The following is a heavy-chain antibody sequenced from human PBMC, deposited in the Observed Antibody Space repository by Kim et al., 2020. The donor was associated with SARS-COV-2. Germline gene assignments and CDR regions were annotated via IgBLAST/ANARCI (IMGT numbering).Heavy chain of an antibody. Sequence: GGSLRLACAASAFTFSNYGMHWVRQAPVKVLAWVVTIFFYVLTHYSSASVTALFPISRAHSNHPFYLLMNSLRAEDTAVYYCATGSTANALDIWGQGRMV. J-gene: IGHJ3*02. CDR3: ATGSTANALDI. D-gene: IGHD5-18*01. CDR2: IFFYVLTH. V-gene: IGHV3-30*12. CDR1: AFTFSNYG.